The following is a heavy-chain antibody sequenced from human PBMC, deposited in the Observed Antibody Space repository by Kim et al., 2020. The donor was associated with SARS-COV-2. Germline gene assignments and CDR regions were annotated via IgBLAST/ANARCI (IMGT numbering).Heavy chain of an antibody. Sequence: GGSLRLSCAASGFTFSDYSMTWVRQAPGKGLEWVSYISSSGSYVNYADSVKGRFTISRDNAKNSLYLQMSSLRAEDTALYYCARVPFGGLSAHYYYLWG. CDR3: ARVPFGGLSAHYYYL. J-gene: IGHJ1*01. D-gene: IGHD3-10*01. V-gene: IGHV3-11*01. CDR2: ISSSGSYV. CDR1: GFTFSDYS.